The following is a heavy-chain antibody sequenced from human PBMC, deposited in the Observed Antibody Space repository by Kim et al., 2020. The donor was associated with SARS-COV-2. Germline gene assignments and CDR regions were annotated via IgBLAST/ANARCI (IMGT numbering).Heavy chain of an antibody. CDR2: IVGSGGST. CDR1: GFTFSSYA. CDR3: AKDGGTYFGDAFVI. D-gene: IGHD1-26*01. V-gene: IGHV3-23*01. Sequence: GGSLRLSCAASGFTFSSYAMSWVRQAPGKGLEWVSAIVGSGGSTYYADSLRGRFTISRDNSKNTLYLQMKSLRAEDTAVYYCAKDGGTYFGDAFVIWGQGTMVAVSS. J-gene: IGHJ3*02.